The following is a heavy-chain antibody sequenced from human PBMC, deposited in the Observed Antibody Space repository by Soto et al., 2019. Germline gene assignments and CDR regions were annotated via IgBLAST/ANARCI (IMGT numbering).Heavy chain of an antibody. CDR2: IYHSGST. CDR1: GGSISSGGYS. Sequence: QLQLQESGSGLVKPSQTLSLTCAVSGGSISSGGYSWSWIRQPPGKGLEWIGYIYHSGSTYYNPSLKSRVTISVDRSMNQFSLKLSSVTAADTAVYYCARSITMVLGVFDYWGQGTLVTVSS. CDR3: ARSITMVLGVFDY. D-gene: IGHD3-10*01. J-gene: IGHJ4*02. V-gene: IGHV4-30-2*01.